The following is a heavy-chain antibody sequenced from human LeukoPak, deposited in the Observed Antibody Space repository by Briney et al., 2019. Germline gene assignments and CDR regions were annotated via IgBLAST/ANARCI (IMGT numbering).Heavy chain of an antibody. D-gene: IGHD6-6*01. CDR1: GGSIGSYY. V-gene: IGHV4-59*01. CDR2: IYYSGST. CDR3: ARVIAARGFDY. J-gene: IGHJ4*02. Sequence: SETLSLTCTVSGGSIGSYYWSWIRQPPGKGLEWIGYIYYSGSTNYNPSLKSRVTISVDTSKNQFSLKLSSVTAADTAVYYCARVIAARGFDYWGQGTLVTVSS.